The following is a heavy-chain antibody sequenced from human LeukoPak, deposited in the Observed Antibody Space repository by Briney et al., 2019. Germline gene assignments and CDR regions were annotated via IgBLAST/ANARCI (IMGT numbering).Heavy chain of an antibody. CDR2: ISAYNGNT. V-gene: IGHV1-18*01. Sequence: ASVKVSCKASGYTFTSYGISWVRQAPGQGLEWMGWISAYNGNTNYAQKLQGRVTMTTDTSTSTAYMELRSLRSDDTAVYYCARDDPAGFGEFIFDYWGQGTLVTASS. CDR1: GYTFTSYG. D-gene: IGHD3-10*01. CDR3: ARDDPAGFGEFIFDY. J-gene: IGHJ4*02.